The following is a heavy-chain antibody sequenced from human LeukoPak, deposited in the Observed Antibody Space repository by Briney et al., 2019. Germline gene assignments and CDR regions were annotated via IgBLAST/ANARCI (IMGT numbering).Heavy chain of an antibody. V-gene: IGHV3-30*18. J-gene: IGHJ4*02. CDR2: ISYDGSNK. CDR1: GFTFSSYG. CDR3: AKELGNSGYLFDY. Sequence: GGSLRLSCAASGFTFSSYGMHWVRQAPGKGLEWVAVISYDGSNKYYADSVKGRFTISRDNSKNTLYLQMNSLRAEDTAVYYCAKELGNSGYLFDYWGQGTLVTVPS. D-gene: IGHD5-12*01.